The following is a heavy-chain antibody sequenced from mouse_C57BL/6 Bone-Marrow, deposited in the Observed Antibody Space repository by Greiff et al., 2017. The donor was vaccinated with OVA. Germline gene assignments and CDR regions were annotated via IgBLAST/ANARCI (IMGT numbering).Heavy chain of an antibody. CDR3: ARRGDYREGWYFDV. J-gene: IGHJ1*03. V-gene: IGHV1-81*01. D-gene: IGHD2-12*01. CDR1: GYTFTSYG. CDR2: IYPRSGNT. Sequence: VQLQESGAELARPGASVKLSCKASGYTFTSYGISWVKQRTGQGLEWIGEIYPRSGNTYYNEKFKGKATLTADKSSSTAYMELRSLTSEDSAVYIWARRGDYREGWYFDVWGTGTTVTVSS.